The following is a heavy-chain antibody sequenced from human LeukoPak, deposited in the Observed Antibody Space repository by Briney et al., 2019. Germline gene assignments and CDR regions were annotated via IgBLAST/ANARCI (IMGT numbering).Heavy chain of an antibody. J-gene: IGHJ3*02. CDR2: IYTSGST. D-gene: IGHD5-24*01. Sequence: PSQTLSLTCTVSGGSISSGSYYWSWIRQPAGKGLEWIGRIYTSGSTNYNPSLKSRVTISVDTSKNQFSLKLSSVTAADTAVYYCARNRWLQSHAFDIWGKGTTVTISS. V-gene: IGHV4-61*02. CDR1: GGSISSGSYY. CDR3: ARNRWLQSHAFDI.